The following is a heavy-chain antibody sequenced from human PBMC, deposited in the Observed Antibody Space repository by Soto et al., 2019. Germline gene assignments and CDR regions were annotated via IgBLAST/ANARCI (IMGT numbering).Heavy chain of an antibody. Sequence: QVQLVESGGGVVQPGRSLRLSCAASGFTFSSYAMHWVRQAPGKGLEWVAVISYDGSNKYYADSVKGRFTISRDNSKNTLYLQMNSLRDEDTAVYYCARRTEDYGGNFSWGQGTLVTVSS. CDR3: ARRTEDYGGNFS. V-gene: IGHV3-30-3*01. J-gene: IGHJ4*02. CDR2: ISYDGSNK. D-gene: IGHD4-17*01. CDR1: GFTFSSYA.